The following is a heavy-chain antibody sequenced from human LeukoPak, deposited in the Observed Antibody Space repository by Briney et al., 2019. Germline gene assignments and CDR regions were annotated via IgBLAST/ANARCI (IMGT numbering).Heavy chain of an antibody. D-gene: IGHD3-22*01. CDR3: ARGSQTSSGYSPFDY. CDR2: INHSGST. J-gene: IGHJ4*02. V-gene: IGHV4-34*01. CDR1: GGSFGGYY. Sequence: SETLSLTCAVYGGSFGGYYWSWIRQPPGKGLEWIGEINHSGSTNYNPSLKSRVTISVDTSKNQFSLKLSSVTAADTAVYYCARGSQTSSGYSPFDYWGQGTLVTVSS.